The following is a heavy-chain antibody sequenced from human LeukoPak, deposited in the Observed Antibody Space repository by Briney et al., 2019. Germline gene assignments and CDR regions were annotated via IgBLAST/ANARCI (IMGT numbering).Heavy chain of an antibody. V-gene: IGHV3-23*01. J-gene: IGHJ6*03. CDR1: GIIFRSHG. Sequence: GGSLRLSCVASGIIFRSHGMAWVRQAPGKGLEWVSSINPSGDRTYYADSVKGRFTISRDNSKNTLYLQMNSLRAEDTAVYYCAKDREWSPPGYMDVWGKGTTVTVSS. CDR2: INPSGDRT. D-gene: IGHD3-3*01. CDR3: AKDREWSPPGYMDV.